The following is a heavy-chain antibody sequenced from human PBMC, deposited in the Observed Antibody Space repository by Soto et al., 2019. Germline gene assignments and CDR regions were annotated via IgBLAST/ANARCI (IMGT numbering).Heavy chain of an antibody. CDR1: GGSISSSSYY. D-gene: IGHD3-16*01. V-gene: IGHV4-39*01. Sequence: PSETLSLTCTVSGGSISSSSYYWGWIRQPPGKGLEWIGSIYYSGSTYYNPSLKSRVTISVDTSKNQFSLKLSSVTAADTAVYYCARGIMITFGGVSKQPPFDYWGQGTLVNVSS. CDR3: ARGIMITFGGVSKQPPFDY. J-gene: IGHJ4*02. CDR2: IYYSGST.